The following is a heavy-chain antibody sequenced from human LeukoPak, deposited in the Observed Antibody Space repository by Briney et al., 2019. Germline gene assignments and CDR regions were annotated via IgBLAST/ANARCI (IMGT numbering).Heavy chain of an antibody. CDR2: IYYSGST. V-gene: IGHV4-59*01. Sequence: SETLSLTCTVSGGSISSYYWSWIRQPPGKGLEWIGYIYYSGSTNYNPSLKSRVTISVDKSKNQCSLKLNSVTAADTAVYHCARSAQFSSTSFDYWGQRALVTVSS. D-gene: IGHD6-13*01. J-gene: IGHJ4*02. CDR3: ARSAQFSSTSFDY. CDR1: GGSISSYY.